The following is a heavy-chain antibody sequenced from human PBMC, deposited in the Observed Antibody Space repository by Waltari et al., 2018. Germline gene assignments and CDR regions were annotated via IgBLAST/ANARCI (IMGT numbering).Heavy chain of an antibody. D-gene: IGHD3-10*01. CDR1: GGSISSISSY. Sequence: QLQLQESGPGLVKPSETLSLTCTVSGGSISSISSYWGWICQPPGMGLEWFGTIHYSGSTYYNPSLKSRVTISGDTSKSQFSLMLSSVTAADTAVYYCARHEWFGELTNNWFDPWGRGTLVTVSS. J-gene: IGHJ5*02. V-gene: IGHV4-39*01. CDR3: ARHEWFGELTNNWFDP. CDR2: IHYSGST.